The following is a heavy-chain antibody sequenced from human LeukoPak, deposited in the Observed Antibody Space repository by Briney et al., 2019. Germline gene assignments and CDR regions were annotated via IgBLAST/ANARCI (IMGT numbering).Heavy chain of an antibody. D-gene: IGHD2-2*01. V-gene: IGHV3-33*01. J-gene: IGHJ4*02. Sequence: GSLRLSCAASGFTFSNYGMHWVRQTPGKGLEWVAVIWYDGSVTYYAYSVKGRFTISRDNSMNTLYLQMNSLRAEDTALYYCARGTRRVGDYFDSWGQGTLVTVSS. CDR1: GFTFSNYG. CDR2: IWYDGSVT. CDR3: ARGTRRVGDYFDS.